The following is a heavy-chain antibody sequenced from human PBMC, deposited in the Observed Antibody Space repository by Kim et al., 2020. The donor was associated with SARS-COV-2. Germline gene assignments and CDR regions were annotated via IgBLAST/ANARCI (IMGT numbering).Heavy chain of an antibody. Sequence: GESLKISCKGSGYSFTSYWISWVRQMPGKGLEWMGRIDPSDSYTNYSPSFQGHVTISADKSISTAYLQWSSLKASDTAMYYCARHLSNPAYSSSNGDYWGQGTLVTVSS. D-gene: IGHD6-13*01. CDR3: ARHLSNPAYSSSNGDY. CDR1: GYSFTSYW. J-gene: IGHJ4*02. V-gene: IGHV5-10-1*01. CDR2: IDPSDSYT.